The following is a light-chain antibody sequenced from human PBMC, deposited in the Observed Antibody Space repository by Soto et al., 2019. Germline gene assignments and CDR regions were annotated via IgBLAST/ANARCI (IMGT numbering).Light chain of an antibody. J-gene: IGKJ1*01. CDR3: QQYNSYPWT. CDR1: QSIRSW. Sequence: DIQMTQSPSTLSASVGDRVTITCRASQSIRSWLAWYQQKPGKAPKLLIYRASTLESGVPPRFSGSGSGTEFTLTINSLQPDDFATYYCQQYNSYPWTFGQGTKVDIK. CDR2: RAS. V-gene: IGKV1-5*03.